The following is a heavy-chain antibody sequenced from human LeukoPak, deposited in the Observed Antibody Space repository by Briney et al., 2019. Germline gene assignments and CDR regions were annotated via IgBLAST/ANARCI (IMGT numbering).Heavy chain of an antibody. CDR1: GCSLSRHA. CDR3: AKGAGITVLRGVGPEYFQR. D-gene: IGHD3-10*01. V-gene: IGHV3-23*01. J-gene: IGHJ1*01. Sequence: GGSLRLSCVDCGCSLSRHAMCWVRLAPGAGREWVSAISGSGRGTYKSESGKGRCTISRSKYKATVYLELNSLRVEDTAVYSYAKGAGITVLRGVGPEYFQRWGKGTLVTVS. CDR2: ISGSGRGT.